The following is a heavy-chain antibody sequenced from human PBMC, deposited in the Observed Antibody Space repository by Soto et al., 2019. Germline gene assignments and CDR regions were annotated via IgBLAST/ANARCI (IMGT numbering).Heavy chain of an antibody. D-gene: IGHD6-13*01. CDR3: ARDHGDGAAGTYSAFDT. J-gene: IGHJ3*02. V-gene: IGHV5-51*01. Sequence: GESLKISCKGSGYSFTSYWIGWVRQMPGKGLEWMGIIYPGDSDTRYSPSFQGQVTISADKSISTAYLQWSSLKASDTAMYYCARDHGDGAAGTYSAFDTWGQGTMVTVSS. CDR2: IYPGDSDT. CDR1: GYSFTSYW.